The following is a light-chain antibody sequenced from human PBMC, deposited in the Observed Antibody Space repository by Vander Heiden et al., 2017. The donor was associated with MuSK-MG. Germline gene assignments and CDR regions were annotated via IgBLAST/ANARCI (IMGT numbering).Light chain of an antibody. CDR1: QSVSSSF. CDR3: QQYGSLYP. CDR2: GAS. Sequence: EIVLTQSPGTLSLSPGERVTLSCRASQSVSSSFLAWYQQKRGQAPRLLIYGASSRATGIPDRVSGSGSGTDFTLTISRLEPEDFAVYYCQQYGSLYPFGQGTKLEIK. J-gene: IGKJ2*01. V-gene: IGKV3-20*01.